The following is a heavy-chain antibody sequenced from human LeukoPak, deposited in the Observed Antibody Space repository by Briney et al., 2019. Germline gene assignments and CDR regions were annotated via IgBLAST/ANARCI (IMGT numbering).Heavy chain of an antibody. CDR2: ISAYNGNT. V-gene: IGHV1-18*01. CDR1: GYTFTSYG. CDR3: AREGIGWFGELVSRSHMDV. J-gene: IGHJ6*03. Sequence: GASVKVSCKASGYTFTSYGISWARQAPGQGLEWMGWISAYNGNTNYAQKLQGRVTMTTDTSTSTAYMELRSLRSDDTAVYYCAREGIGWFGELVSRSHMDVWGKGTTVTVSS. D-gene: IGHD3-10*01.